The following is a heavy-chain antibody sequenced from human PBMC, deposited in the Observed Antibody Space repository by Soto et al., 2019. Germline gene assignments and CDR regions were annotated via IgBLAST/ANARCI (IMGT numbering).Heavy chain of an antibody. CDR1: GYTFTSYY. Sequence: GASVKVSCKASGYTFTSYYMHWVRQAPGQGLEWMGIINPSGGSTSYAQKFQGRVTMTRDTSTSTVYMELSSLRSEDTAVYYCASPLGGRITESQTGDWNFWSGYLPGLNPTYYYYYMDVWGKGTTVTVSS. V-gene: IGHV1-46*03. D-gene: IGHD3-3*01. CDR3: ASPLGGRITESQTGDWNFWSGYLPGLNPTYYYYYMDV. CDR2: INPSGGST. J-gene: IGHJ6*03.